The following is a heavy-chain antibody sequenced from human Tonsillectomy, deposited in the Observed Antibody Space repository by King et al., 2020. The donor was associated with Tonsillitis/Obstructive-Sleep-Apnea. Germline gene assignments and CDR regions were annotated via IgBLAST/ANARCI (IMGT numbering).Heavy chain of an antibody. D-gene: IGHD3-22*01. Sequence: VQLVESGGGLVKPGRSLRLSCTASGFTFGDYAMSWFRQAPGKGLEWVGFIRSKXXGGTAXNAXSVKGRFTISXDDXKSIAYLQMSSLKTEDTAVYYCTXXXXXSVXXXXEXXXDIXXXGTM. CDR2: IRSKXXGGTA. CDR3: TXXXXXSVXXXXEXXXDI. V-gene: IGHV3-49*05. CDR1: GFTFGDYA. J-gene: IGHJ3*02.